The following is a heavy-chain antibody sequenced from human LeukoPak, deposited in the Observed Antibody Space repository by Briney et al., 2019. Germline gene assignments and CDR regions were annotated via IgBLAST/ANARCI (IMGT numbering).Heavy chain of an antibody. J-gene: IGHJ4*02. V-gene: IGHV7-4-1*02. D-gene: IGHD3-22*01. CDR1: GYTFTIYP. CDR3: ARSLHSYDTSGYFLNY. Sequence: ASVTVSCKASGYTFTIYPMNWVRQAPGQGLEWMGWINTNTGNPTYAQGFTGRFVFSLDTSVTTAYLQISSLKAEDTAMYYCARSLHSYDTSGYFLNYWGQGTLVTVSS. CDR2: INTNTGNP.